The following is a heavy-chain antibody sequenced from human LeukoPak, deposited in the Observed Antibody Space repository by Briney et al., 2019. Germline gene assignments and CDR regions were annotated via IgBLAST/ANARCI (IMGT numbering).Heavy chain of an antibody. CDR2: INPNSGGT. CDR3: ARVGYYESSGYYEY. D-gene: IGHD3-22*01. J-gene: IGHJ4*02. CDR1: GYTFTDYY. V-gene: IGHV1-2*06. Sequence: ASVKVSCKASGYTFTDYYIHWVRQAPGQGLEWMGRINPNSGGTNYAQKFQGRVTMARDTSISTVYMELSRLRSDDTAVYYCARVGYYESSGYYEYWGQGTLVTVSS.